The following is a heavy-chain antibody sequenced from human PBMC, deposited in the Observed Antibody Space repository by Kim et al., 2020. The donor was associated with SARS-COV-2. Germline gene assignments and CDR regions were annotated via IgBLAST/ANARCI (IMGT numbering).Heavy chain of an antibody. CDR3: AREFYYYYYGMDV. CDR1: GFTFSSYS. CDR2: ISSSSSTI. Sequence: GGSLRLSCAASGFTFSSYSMNWVRQAPGKGLEWVSYISSSSSTIYYADSVKGRFTISRDNAKNSLYLQMNSLRAEDTAVYYCAREFYYYYYGMDVWGQGTTVTVSS. J-gene: IGHJ6*02. V-gene: IGHV3-48*04.